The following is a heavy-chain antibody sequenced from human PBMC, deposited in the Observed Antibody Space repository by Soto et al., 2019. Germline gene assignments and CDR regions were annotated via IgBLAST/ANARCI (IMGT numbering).Heavy chain of an antibody. D-gene: IGHD1-26*01. J-gene: IGHJ5*02. CDR3: ARGIYSKVGATIWFDP. CDR2: IYTSGST. V-gene: IGHV4-4*07. CDR1: GGSINSYY. Sequence: PSETLSLTGPVSGGSINSYYWSWIRQPAGKGLEWIGRIYTSGSTNYNPSLKSRVTMSVDTSKNRFSLRLSSVTAADTAVYYCARGIYSKVGATIWFDPWGQGTLVTVSS.